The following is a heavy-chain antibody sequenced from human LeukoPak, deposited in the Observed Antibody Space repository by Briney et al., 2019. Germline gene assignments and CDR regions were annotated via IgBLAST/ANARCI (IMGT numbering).Heavy chain of an antibody. CDR2: IYYSGST. CDR1: GGSISSYH. D-gene: IGHD3-10*01. J-gene: IGHJ6*03. Sequence: SETLSLTCTVSGGSISSYHWSWIRQPPGKGLEWIGYIYYSGSTNYNPSLKSRVTISIDTSKNQFSLKLSSVTAADTAVYYCAREVTYYYGSGSYFRVSYYYYMDVWGKGTTVTISS. V-gene: IGHV4-59*01. CDR3: AREVTYYYGSGSYFRVSYYYYMDV.